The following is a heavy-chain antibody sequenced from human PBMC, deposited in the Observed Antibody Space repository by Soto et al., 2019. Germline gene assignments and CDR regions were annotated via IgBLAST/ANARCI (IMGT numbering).Heavy chain of an antibody. V-gene: IGHV4-59*01. D-gene: IGHD6-19*01. J-gene: IGHJ1*01. CDR3: ATEGGGGSGWYRPGLQYFQH. Sequence: SETLSLTCTVSGGSISSYYWSWIRQPPGKGLEWIGYIYYSGSTNYNPSIKSRVTISVDTSKNQISLKLSSVTAADTAVYYCATEGGGGSGWYRPGLQYFQHWGQGTLVTVSS. CDR2: IYYSGST. CDR1: GGSISSYY.